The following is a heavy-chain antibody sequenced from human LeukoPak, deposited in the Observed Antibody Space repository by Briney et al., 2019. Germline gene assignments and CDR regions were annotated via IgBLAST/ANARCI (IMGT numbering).Heavy chain of an antibody. J-gene: IGHJ3*02. Sequence: GGSLRLSCAASGFTLDDYAMHWVRQAPGKGLEWVSGISWNSGSIGYADSVKGRFTISRDNAKNSLYLQMNSLRAEDTALYYCAKGPDYYGSGSYSAFDIWGQGTMVTVSS. CDR2: ISWNSGSI. CDR1: GFTLDDYA. D-gene: IGHD3-10*01. V-gene: IGHV3-9*01. CDR3: AKGPDYYGSGSYSAFDI.